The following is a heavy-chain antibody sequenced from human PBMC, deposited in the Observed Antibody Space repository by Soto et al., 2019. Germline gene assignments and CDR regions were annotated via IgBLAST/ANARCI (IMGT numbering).Heavy chain of an antibody. CDR3: ARGELIAVAVHWFDP. CDR2: IYYSGST. CDR1: GGSISSSSYY. D-gene: IGHD6-19*01. Sequence: QLQLQESGPGLVKPSETLSLTCTVSGGSISSSSYYWGWIRQPPGKGLEWIGSIYYSGSTYYNPSLKRRVTIPVDTSKNQFSLKLSSVTAADTAVYYCARGELIAVAVHWFDPWGQGTLVTVSS. V-gene: IGHV4-39*01. J-gene: IGHJ5*02.